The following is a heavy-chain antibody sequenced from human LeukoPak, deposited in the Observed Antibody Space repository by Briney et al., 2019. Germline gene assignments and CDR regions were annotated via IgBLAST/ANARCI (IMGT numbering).Heavy chain of an antibody. Sequence: GGSLRLSCAASGFTFSSYAMSWVRQAPGKGLEWVSAISGSGGSTYYADSVKGRFTISRDNSKNTLYLQMNSLRAEDTAVYYCAKDQSSSSEADYYYHGMDVWGQGTTVTVSS. CDR1: GFTFSSYA. J-gene: IGHJ6*02. CDR2: ISGSGGST. CDR3: AKDQSSSSEADYYYHGMDV. D-gene: IGHD6-6*01. V-gene: IGHV3-23*01.